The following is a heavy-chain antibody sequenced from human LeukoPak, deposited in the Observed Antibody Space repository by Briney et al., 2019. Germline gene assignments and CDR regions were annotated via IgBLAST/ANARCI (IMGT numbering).Heavy chain of an antibody. V-gene: IGHV4-34*01. CDR1: GGSFSGYY. Sequence: ASETLSLTCAVYGGSFSGYYWSWIRQPPGKGLEWIGEINHSGSTNYNPSLKSRVTISVDTSKNQFSLKLSTVTAADTAVYYCAGGEYYFDYWGQGTLVTVSS. CDR3: AGGEYYFDY. CDR2: INHSGST. J-gene: IGHJ4*02.